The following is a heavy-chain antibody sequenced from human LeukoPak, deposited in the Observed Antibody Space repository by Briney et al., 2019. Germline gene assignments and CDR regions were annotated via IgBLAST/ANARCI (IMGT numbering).Heavy chain of an antibody. D-gene: IGHD3-22*01. CDR1: GFTFSSYE. Sequence: GGSLRLSCAASGFTFSSYEMNWVRQAPGKGLEWVSYISSSGSTIYYADSVKGRFTISRDNAKNSLYLQMNSLRAEDTAVYYCAREGAYDSSGYYQTDYWGQGTLVTASS. CDR2: ISSSGSTI. CDR3: AREGAYDSSGYYQTDY. J-gene: IGHJ4*02. V-gene: IGHV3-48*03.